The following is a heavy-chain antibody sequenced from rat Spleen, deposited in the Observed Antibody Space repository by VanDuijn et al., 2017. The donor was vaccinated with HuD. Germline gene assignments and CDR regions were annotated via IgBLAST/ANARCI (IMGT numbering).Heavy chain of an antibody. CDR2: ISTSGGRT. CDR1: GFTFSDYY. CDR3: ARLQVQPYYYVMDA. Sequence: EVQLVESGGGLVQPGRSLKLSCAASGFTFSDYYMAWVRQAPTKGLEWVAYISTSGGRTYYRDSVKGRFTISRDNAKSTLYLQMDSLRSEDTATYYCARLQVQPYYYVMDAWGQGASVTVSS. D-gene: IGHD1-5*01. J-gene: IGHJ4*01. V-gene: IGHV5-27*01.